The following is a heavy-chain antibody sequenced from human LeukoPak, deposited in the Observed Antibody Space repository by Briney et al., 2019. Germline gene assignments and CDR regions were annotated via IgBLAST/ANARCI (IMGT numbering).Heavy chain of an antibody. V-gene: IGHV3-48*03. Sequence: GGSLRLSCAASGFTFDDYTMHWVRQAPGKGLEWVSYISSSGSTIYYADSVKGRFTISRDNAKNSLYLQMNSLRAEDTAVYYCARATMVRGVTYYYYYYMDVWGKGTTVTTSS. CDR1: GFTFDDYT. D-gene: IGHD3-10*01. CDR2: ISSSGSTI. J-gene: IGHJ6*03. CDR3: ARATMVRGVTYYYYYYMDV.